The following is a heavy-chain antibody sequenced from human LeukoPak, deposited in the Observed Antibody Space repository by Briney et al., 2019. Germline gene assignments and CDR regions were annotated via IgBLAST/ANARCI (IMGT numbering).Heavy chain of an antibody. CDR3: AKEKSSSNIDH. J-gene: IGHJ4*02. V-gene: IGHV3-30*18. Sequence: PGRSLRLSCAASGFTFSSYGMHWVRQAPGKGLEWVAVISYDGSNKYYADSVKGRFTISRDNSKNTLYLEMNSLRTEDTAVYHCAKEKSSSNIDHCGQGTLVTVSS. D-gene: IGHD2-2*01. CDR2: ISYDGSNK. CDR1: GFTFSSYG.